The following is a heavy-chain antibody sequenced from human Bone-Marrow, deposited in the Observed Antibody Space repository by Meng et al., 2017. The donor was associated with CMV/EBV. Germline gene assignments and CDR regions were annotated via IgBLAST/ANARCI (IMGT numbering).Heavy chain of an antibody. J-gene: IGHJ6*02. Sequence: SDTISPICPLSDVSVSTTPHFSSWIRQPAGRGPEWIGYVQEGVNTNYPRSLRGRLPISIDASRTQFYLKLNSVTAADTAVYYCARGILLVASGSPHHYGLDVWGQGTTVTVSS. CDR3: ARGILLVASGSPHHYGLDV. D-gene: IGHD2-8*02. CDR2: VQEGVNT. CDR1: DVSVSTTPHF. V-gene: IGHV4-61*01.